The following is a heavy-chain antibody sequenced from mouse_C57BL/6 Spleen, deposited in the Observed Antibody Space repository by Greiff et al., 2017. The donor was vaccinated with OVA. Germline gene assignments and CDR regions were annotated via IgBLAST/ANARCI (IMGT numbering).Heavy chain of an antibody. CDR3: AKNSYSNPWFAY. J-gene: IGHJ3*01. Sequence: VQLQQSGPGLVQPSQSLSITCTVSGFSLTSYGVHWVRQSPGKGLEWLGVIRRGGSTDSNAAFMSRLSITKDNSKSQVFLKMNSLQADDTAIYYCAKNSYSNPWFAYWGQGTLVTVSA. D-gene: IGHD2-5*01. V-gene: IGHV2-5*01. CDR2: IRRGGST. CDR1: GFSLTSYG.